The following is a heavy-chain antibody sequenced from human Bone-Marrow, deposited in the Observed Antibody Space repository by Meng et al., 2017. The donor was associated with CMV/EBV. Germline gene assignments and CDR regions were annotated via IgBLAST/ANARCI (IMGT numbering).Heavy chain of an antibody. J-gene: IGHJ6*02. CDR1: GFTFSSYS. CDR2: ISSSSSYI. V-gene: IGHV3-21*01. Sequence: GESLKISCAASGFTFSSYSMHWVRQAPGKGLEWVSSISSSSSYIYYADSVKGRFTISRDNAKNSLYLQMNSLRAEDTAVYYCARVSGEDIVVVPAAPGHYGMDVWGQGTTVTVSS. CDR3: ARVSGEDIVVVPAAPGHYGMDV. D-gene: IGHD2-2*01.